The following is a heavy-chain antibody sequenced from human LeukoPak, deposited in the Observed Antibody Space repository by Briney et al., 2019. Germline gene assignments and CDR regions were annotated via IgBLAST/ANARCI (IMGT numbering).Heavy chain of an antibody. CDR2: IFGSGGSP. J-gene: IGHJ4*02. CDR3: GKTTVGYSSGQKPAWPVDF. Sequence: GGSLRLSCEASGFTFGSHAMYWVRQAPGKGLEWVAGIFGSGGSPHYADSVRGRFTISRDNPRNTVYLQINSLRDDDTAVYYCGKTTVGYSSGQKPAWPVDFWGQGTLVTVSS. V-gene: IGHV3-23*01. CDR1: GFTFGSHA. D-gene: IGHD5-18*01.